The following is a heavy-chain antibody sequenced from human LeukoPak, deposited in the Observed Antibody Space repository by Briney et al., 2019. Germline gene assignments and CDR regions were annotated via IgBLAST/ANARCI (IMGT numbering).Heavy chain of an antibody. CDR2: IYYSGST. J-gene: IGHJ4*02. D-gene: IGHD3-16*01. CDR1: GGSISSYY. Sequence: SETLSLTRTVSGGSISSYYWSWIRQPPGKGLEWIGYIYYSGSTNYNPSLKSRVTISVDTSKNQFSLKLSSVTAADTAVYYCGRGKYYFDYWGQGTLVTVSS. CDR3: GRGKYYFDY. V-gene: IGHV4-59*01.